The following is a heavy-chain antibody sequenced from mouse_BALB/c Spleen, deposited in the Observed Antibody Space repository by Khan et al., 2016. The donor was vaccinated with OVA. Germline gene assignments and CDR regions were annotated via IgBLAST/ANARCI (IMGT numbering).Heavy chain of an antibody. CDR3: ARGGRFAY. CDR2: ISTYSGDA. Sequence: QVQLKESGAELVRPGVSVKISCKVSGYTFTDYAMHWVRQSHAKTLEWIGVISTYSGDADYNQKFKGKATMTVDKSSSTAYLELARMTSEDSAIYYCARGGRFAYWGQGTLVTVSA. V-gene: IGHV1S137*01. J-gene: IGHJ3*01. D-gene: IGHD3-3*01. CDR1: GYTFTDYA.